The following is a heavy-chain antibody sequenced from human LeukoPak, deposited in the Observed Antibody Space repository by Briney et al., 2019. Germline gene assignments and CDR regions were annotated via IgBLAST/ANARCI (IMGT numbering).Heavy chain of an antibody. CDR2: ISGSGGST. D-gene: IGHD4-17*01. Sequence: GGSLRLSCAASGFTFSSYAMSWVRQAPGRGLEWVSAISGSGGSTYYADSVKGRFTISRDNSKNTLYLQMNSLRAEDTAVYYCAKALYGDYAVGAFDIWGKGTMVTVSS. J-gene: IGHJ3*02. CDR1: GFTFSSYA. V-gene: IGHV3-23*01. CDR3: AKALYGDYAVGAFDI.